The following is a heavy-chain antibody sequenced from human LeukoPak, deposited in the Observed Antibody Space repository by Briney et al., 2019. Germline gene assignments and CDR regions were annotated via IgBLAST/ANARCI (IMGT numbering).Heavy chain of an antibody. Sequence: PGGSPRLSCAASGFTFSSYGMHWVRQAPGKGLEWVAVISYDGSNKYYADSVKGRFTISRDNSKNTLYLQMNSLRAEDTAVYYCAKDPSYGDYVGYFDYWGQGTLVTVSS. CDR3: AKDPSYGDYVGYFDY. V-gene: IGHV3-30*18. J-gene: IGHJ4*02. CDR2: ISYDGSNK. CDR1: GFTFSSYG. D-gene: IGHD4-17*01.